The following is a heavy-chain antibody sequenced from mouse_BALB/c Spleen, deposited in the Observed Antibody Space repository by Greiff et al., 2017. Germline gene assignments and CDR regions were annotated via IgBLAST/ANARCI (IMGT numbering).Heavy chain of an antibody. CDR2: ISNGGGST. CDR1: GFTFSSFG. J-gene: IGHJ3*01. CDR3: ARHVGFAY. Sequence: EVKVVESGGGLVQPGGSRKLSCAASGFTFSSFGMHWVRQAPEKRLEWVAYISNGGGSTYYPDTVKGRFTISRDNAKNTLYLQMSSLKSEDTAMYYCARHVGFAYWGQGTLVTVSA. V-gene: IGHV5-12-2*01.